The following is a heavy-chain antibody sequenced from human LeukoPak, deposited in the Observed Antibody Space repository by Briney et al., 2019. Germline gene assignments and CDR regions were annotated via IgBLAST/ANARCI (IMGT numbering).Heavy chain of an antibody. Sequence: GGSLRLSCSASGFTFSSSPMHWVRQAPGKGLEYVSAISSDGAATYYADSLKDRFTISRDNSKSTLFLQMRYLRVEDTAVYYCVKEKSYYDYWGQGTLVTVSS. J-gene: IGHJ4*02. CDR1: GFTFSSSP. V-gene: IGHV3-64D*06. CDR2: ISSDGAAT. CDR3: VKEKSYYDY.